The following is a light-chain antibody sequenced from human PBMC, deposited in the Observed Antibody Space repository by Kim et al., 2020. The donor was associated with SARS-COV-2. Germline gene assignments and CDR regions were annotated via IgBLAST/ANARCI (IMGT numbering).Light chain of an antibody. CDR3: QAWDSGSYV. J-gene: IGLJ1*01. Sequence: ESPGQTASITCSGDKLGDKYVSWYQQKPGQSPVLLIYQYNTRPSGIPERFSGSNSESSATLTISGTQAMDEADYYCQAWDSGSYVFGTGTKVTVL. V-gene: IGLV3-1*01. CDR1: KLGDKY. CDR2: QYN.